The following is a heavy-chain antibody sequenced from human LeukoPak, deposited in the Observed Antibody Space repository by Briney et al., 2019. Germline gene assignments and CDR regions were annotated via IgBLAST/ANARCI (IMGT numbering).Heavy chain of an antibody. D-gene: IGHD5-24*01. CDR1: GFIFSSYA. V-gene: IGHV3-23*01. CDR2: ISTSGGST. CDR3: AEAFAEMGC. Sequence: GASLRLSCAASGFIFSSYAMSWVRQAPGKGLEWVSAISTSGGSTYYADYVKGRFTVSRDNSKNTLYLQVNSLRPEDTAVYYCAEAFAEMGCWGQGTLVTVSS. J-gene: IGHJ4*02.